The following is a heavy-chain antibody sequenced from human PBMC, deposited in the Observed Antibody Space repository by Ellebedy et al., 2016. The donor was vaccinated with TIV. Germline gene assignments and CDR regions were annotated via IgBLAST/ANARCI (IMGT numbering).Heavy chain of an antibody. CDR2: ISRYNGNT. CDR3: ARDHRGNGWNLSTFYHFDC. V-gene: IGHV1-18*01. D-gene: IGHD2/OR15-2a*01. J-gene: IGHJ4*02. CDR1: GYTFTSYG. Sequence: AASVKVSCKASGYTFTSYGITWVRQAPGQGLEWMGWISRYNGNTKYAQKLQGRVTMTRDTSTNTAYLELSSLSSDDTAVYYCARDHRGNGWNLSTFYHFDCWGQGTLVTVSS.